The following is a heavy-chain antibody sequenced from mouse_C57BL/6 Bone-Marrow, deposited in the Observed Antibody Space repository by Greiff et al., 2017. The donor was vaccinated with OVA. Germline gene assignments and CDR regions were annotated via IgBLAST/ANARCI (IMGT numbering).Heavy chain of an antibody. CDR3: ARGRGYSFAY. V-gene: IGHV1-69*01. Sequence: QVQLQQPGAELVMPGASVKLSCKASGYTFTSYWMHWVKQRPGQGLEWIGEIDPSDSYTNYNQKFKGKSTLTLDKSSSTAYMQLSSLTSEDSAVYYCARGRGYSFAYWGQGTLVTVSA. CDR2: IDPSDSYT. D-gene: IGHD2-3*01. J-gene: IGHJ3*01. CDR1: GYTFTSYW.